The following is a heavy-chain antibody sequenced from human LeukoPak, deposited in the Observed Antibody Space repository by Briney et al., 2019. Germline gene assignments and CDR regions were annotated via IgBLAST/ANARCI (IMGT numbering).Heavy chain of an antibody. CDR3: ARAPYTTVVYWYFDL. CDR1: GFTFSDYE. CDR2: ISSSGGTI. V-gene: IGHV3-48*03. J-gene: IGHJ2*01. Sequence: GGSLKLSCAASGFTFSDYEMNWVRQAPGKGLAWVSYISSSGGTIYYTDSVKGRFTISRDNTKNSLYLQMNRLRAEDTAVYYCARAPYTTVVYWYFDLWGRGTLVTVSS. D-gene: IGHD1-1*01.